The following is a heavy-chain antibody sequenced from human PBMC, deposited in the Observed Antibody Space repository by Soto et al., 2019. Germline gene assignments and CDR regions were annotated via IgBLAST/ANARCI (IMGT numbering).Heavy chain of an antibody. CDR3: AKDRYYDFWSGEDWFDP. D-gene: IGHD3-3*01. J-gene: IGHJ5*02. Sequence: EVQLLESGGGLVQPGGSLRLSCAASGFTFSSYAMSWVRQAPGKGLEWVSAISGSGGSTYYADSVKGRFTISRDNSKNTQNLQMNSLRAEDTAVYYCAKDRYYDFWSGEDWFDPWGQGTLVTVSS. V-gene: IGHV3-23*01. CDR1: GFTFSSYA. CDR2: ISGSGGST.